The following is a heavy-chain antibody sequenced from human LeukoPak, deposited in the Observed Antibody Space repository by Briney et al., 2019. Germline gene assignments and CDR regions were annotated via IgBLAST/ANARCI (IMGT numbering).Heavy chain of an antibody. CDR1: GGSISSYY. CDR2: IYTSGST. J-gene: IGHJ4*02. V-gene: IGHV4-4*07. CDR3: ARVRGVAGTYAFDY. Sequence: SETLSPTCTVSGGSISSYYWSWIRQPAGKGLEWIGRIYTSGSTNYNPSLKSRVTMSVDTSKNQFSLKLSSVTAADTAVYYCARVRGVAGTYAFDYWGQGTLVTVSS. D-gene: IGHD6-19*01.